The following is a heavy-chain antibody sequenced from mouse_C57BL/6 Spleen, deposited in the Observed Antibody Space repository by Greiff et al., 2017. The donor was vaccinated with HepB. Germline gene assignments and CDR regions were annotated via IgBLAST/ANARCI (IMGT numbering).Heavy chain of an antibody. CDR2: INPNNGGT. Sequence: EVKLQESGPELVKPGASVKMSCKASGYTFTDYNMHWVKQSHGKSLEWIGYINPNNGGTSYNQKFKGKATLTVNKSSSTAYMELRSLTSEDSAVYCCAREGYPFYAMDYWGQGTSVTVSS. V-gene: IGHV1-22*01. D-gene: IGHD2-2*01. CDR1: GYTFTDYN. CDR3: AREGYPFYAMDY. J-gene: IGHJ4*01.